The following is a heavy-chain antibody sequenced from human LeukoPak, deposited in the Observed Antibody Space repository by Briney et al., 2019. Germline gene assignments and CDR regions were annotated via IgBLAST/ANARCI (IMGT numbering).Heavy chain of an antibody. Sequence: ASVKVSCKASGYTFTSYDINWVRQATGQGLEWMGWMNPNSGNTGYAQKFQGRVTMTRNTSIRTAYMELSSLRSEDTAVYYCARVGIEDIVVVPAALGHWGQGTLVTVSS. J-gene: IGHJ4*02. D-gene: IGHD2-2*01. CDR1: GYTFTSYD. CDR3: ARVGIEDIVVVPAALGH. V-gene: IGHV1-8*01. CDR2: MNPNSGNT.